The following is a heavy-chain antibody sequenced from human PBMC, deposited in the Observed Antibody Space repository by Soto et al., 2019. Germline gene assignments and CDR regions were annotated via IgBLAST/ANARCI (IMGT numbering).Heavy chain of an antibody. CDR2: MNPDGSET. D-gene: IGHD3-3*01. CDR3: AREPRVLAY. CDR1: GFTYSNYW. Sequence: GGSLRLSCVASGFTYSNYWMAWVRQVPGKGLEWVAYMNPDGSETFYVDSVKGRFTISRDNAKNSLYLRITSLRVEDTAVYYCAREPRVLAYWGQGTLVTVSS. V-gene: IGHV3-7*01. J-gene: IGHJ1*01.